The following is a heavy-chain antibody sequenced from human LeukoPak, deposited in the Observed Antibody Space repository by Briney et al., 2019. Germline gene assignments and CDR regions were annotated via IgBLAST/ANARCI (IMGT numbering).Heavy chain of an antibody. V-gene: IGHV3-48*02. Sequence: GGSLRLSCAASGFTFSSYSMNWVRQAPGKGLGWVSYISSSSSTIYYADSVKGRFTISRDNAKNSLYLQMNSLRDEDTAVYYCARSHQLLRYPNWFDPWGQGTLVTVSS. CDR1: GFTFSSYS. J-gene: IGHJ5*02. D-gene: IGHD2-2*01. CDR3: ARSHQLLRYPNWFDP. CDR2: ISSSSSTI.